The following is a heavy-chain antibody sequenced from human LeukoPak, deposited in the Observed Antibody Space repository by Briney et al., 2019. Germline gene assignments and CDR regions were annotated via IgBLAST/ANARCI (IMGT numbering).Heavy chain of an antibody. D-gene: IGHD6-13*01. CDR1: GFTFSSYG. CDR2: ISGIGGYT. Sequence: GGSLRLSCAASGFTFSSYGMSWVRQAPGKGLQWVSAISGIGGYTYYADSVKGRFTISRDNSKNTLYLQMNSLKTEDTAVYYCTTDVFLLVSDYWGQGTLVTVSS. V-gene: IGHV3-23*01. CDR3: TTDVFLLVSDY. J-gene: IGHJ4*02.